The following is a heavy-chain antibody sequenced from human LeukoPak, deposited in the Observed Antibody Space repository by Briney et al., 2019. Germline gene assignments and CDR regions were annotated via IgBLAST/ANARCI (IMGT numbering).Heavy chain of an antibody. Sequence: GGSLRLSCVASGFSFYNYAMNWVRQAPGKGLEWVSLIIGSSGSTFYADSVKGRFTISRDKSKNTLYLQMNSLRAEDTAVYYSAKGAYDYIEIAYFDYWGQGSLVTVSS. V-gene: IGHV3-23*01. CDR1: GFSFYNYA. D-gene: IGHD5-12*01. CDR3: AKGAYDYIEIAYFDY. CDR2: IIGSSGST. J-gene: IGHJ4*02.